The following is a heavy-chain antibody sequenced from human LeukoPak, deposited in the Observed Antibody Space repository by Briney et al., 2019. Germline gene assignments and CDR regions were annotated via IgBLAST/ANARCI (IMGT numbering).Heavy chain of an antibody. D-gene: IGHD6-19*01. V-gene: IGHV1-18*04. Sequence: GASVKVSCKASGYIFTSYGISWVRQAPGQGLEWMGWISTYNGNTNYAQNLQGRVTMTTDTSTSTAYMELRSLRSDDTAVYYCARVGPIAVAACYFAYWGQGTLVTVSS. CDR3: ARVGPIAVAACYFAY. J-gene: IGHJ4*02. CDR2: ISTYNGNT. CDR1: GYIFTSYG.